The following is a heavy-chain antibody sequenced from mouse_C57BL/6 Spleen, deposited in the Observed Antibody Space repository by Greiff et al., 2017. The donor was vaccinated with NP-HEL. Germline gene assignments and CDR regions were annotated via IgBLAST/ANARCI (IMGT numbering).Heavy chain of an antibody. Sequence: VQLQQSGPELVKPGASVKIPCKASGYTFTDYNMDWVKQSHGKSLEWIGDINPNNGGTIYNQKFKGKATLTVDKSSSTAYMELRSLTSEDTAVYYCARSIWKRREFDYWGQGTTLTVSS. J-gene: IGHJ2*01. D-gene: IGHD2-2*01. CDR1: GYTFTDYN. V-gene: IGHV1-18*01. CDR3: ARSIWKRREFDY. CDR2: INPNNGGT.